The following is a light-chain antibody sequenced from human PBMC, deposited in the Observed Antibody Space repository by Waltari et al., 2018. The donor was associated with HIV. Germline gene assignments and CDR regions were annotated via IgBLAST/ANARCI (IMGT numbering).Light chain of an antibody. CDR2: KVS. Sequence: DVVMPQSPPSLPVTLGQPASISCRSSQGLVVSDGNTHLSWFQQRPGQSPRRLIYKVSSRDSGVPDRFSGSGSGTDFTLKISRVEAEDVGVYYCMQGAHWPRTFGQGTKVEIK. CDR3: MQGAHWPRT. J-gene: IGKJ1*01. V-gene: IGKV2-30*01. CDR1: QGLVVSDGNTH.